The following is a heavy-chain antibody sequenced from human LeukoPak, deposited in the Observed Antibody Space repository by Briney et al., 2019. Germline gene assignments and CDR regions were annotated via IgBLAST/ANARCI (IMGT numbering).Heavy chain of an antibody. CDR1: GGSLRSGSYY. CDR3: ARASPDYGDADY. CDR2: IYNRGST. V-gene: IGHV4-61*02. Sequence: SETLSLTCTVSGGSLRSGSYYWSWIRQPAGKGLEWIGRIYNRGSTYYNPSLKSRVTISVDTSKNQFSLKLSSVTAADTAVYYCARASPDYGDADYWGQGTLVTVSS. J-gene: IGHJ4*02. D-gene: IGHD4-17*01.